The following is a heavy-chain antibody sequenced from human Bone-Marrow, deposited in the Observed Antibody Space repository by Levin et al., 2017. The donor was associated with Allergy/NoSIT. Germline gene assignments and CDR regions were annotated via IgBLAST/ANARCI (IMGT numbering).Heavy chain of an antibody. Sequence: GGSLRLSCAASGFTFRSFDMHWVRQPTGKGLEWVSTITTSGDTYYPGSVKGRFTISRENAKNSLYLEMNTLRAGDTAVYYCIRFGGITSSYFYYGMDAWGQGTTVTVAS. CDR2: ITTSGDT. D-gene: IGHD3-16*01. CDR1: GFTFRSFD. V-gene: IGHV3-13*01. J-gene: IGHJ6*02. CDR3: IRFGGITSSYFYYGMDA.